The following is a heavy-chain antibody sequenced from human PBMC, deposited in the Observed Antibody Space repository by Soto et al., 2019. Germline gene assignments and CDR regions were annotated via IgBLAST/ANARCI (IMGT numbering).Heavy chain of an antibody. CDR3: ARDVQLDNYYYYGMDV. Sequence: ASVKVSCKASGYTFTGYYMHWVRQAPGQGHEWMGWINPNSGGTNYAQMFQGWVTMTRDTSISTAYLELSRLRSDDTAVYYCARDVQLDNYYYYGMDVWGQGTTVTVSS. V-gene: IGHV1-2*04. CDR1: GYTFTGYY. CDR2: INPNSGGT. J-gene: IGHJ6*02. D-gene: IGHD6-6*01.